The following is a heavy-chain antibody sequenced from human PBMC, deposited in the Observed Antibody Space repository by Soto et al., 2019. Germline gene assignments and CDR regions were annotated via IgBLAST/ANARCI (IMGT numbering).Heavy chain of an antibody. CDR1: GFNFNIHA. J-gene: IGHJ4*02. V-gene: IGHV3-30-3*01. CDR2: MSPGGNSQ. D-gene: IGHD3-22*01. CDR3: ASGAAFYYDTSRY. Sequence: GGSLRLSCAAPGFNFNIHALHLILHAPGEGLEWVAVMSPGGNSQYYADSVKGRFTISRDTSKSTLYLQMTSLRPEDTAVYYCASGAAFYYDTSRYWGQGTLVTVSS.